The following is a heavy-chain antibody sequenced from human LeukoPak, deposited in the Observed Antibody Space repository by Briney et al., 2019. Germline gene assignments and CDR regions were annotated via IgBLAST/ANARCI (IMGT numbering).Heavy chain of an antibody. V-gene: IGHV3-74*01. CDR2: IKSDGGLT. D-gene: IGHD3-10*02. J-gene: IGHJ6*04. CDR1: GFTFSDYW. CDR3: AELGITMIGGV. Sequence: GGSLRLSCAASGFTFSDYWMHWVRQAPGKGLVWVSRIKSDGGLTNYADSVKGRFTISRDNAKNSLYLQMNSLRAEDTAVYYCAELGITMIGGVWGKGTTVTISS.